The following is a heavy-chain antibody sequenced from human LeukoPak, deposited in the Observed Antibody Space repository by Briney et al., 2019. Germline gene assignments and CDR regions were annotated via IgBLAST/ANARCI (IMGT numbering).Heavy chain of an antibody. D-gene: IGHD2-2*01. CDR3: ARGPGFGYQLLLSGWYFDL. CDR1: GGSISSYY. Sequence: SETLSLTCTVSGGSISSYYWSWIRQPPGKGLEWIGYIYYSGSTNYNPSLKSRVTISVDTSKNQFSLKLSSVTAADTAVYYCARGPGFGYQLLLSGWYFDLWGRGTLVTVSS. CDR2: IYYSGST. V-gene: IGHV4-59*08. J-gene: IGHJ2*01.